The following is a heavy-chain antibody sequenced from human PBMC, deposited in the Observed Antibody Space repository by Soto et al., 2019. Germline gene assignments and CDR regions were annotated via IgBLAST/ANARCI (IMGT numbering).Heavy chain of an antibody. CDR1: GFTFGDYA. CDR3: TRDLMVGPPHDAFDS. V-gene: IGHV3-49*03. Sequence: PGGSLRLSCTASGFTFGDYAMSWFRQAPGKGLEWVGFIRSKAYGGATEYAASVKGRFTISRDDSKSIAYLQMNSLKTEDTAVYYCTRDLMVGPPHDAFDSWGQGTMVTVSS. D-gene: IGHD2-8*01. CDR2: IRSKAYGGAT. J-gene: IGHJ3*02.